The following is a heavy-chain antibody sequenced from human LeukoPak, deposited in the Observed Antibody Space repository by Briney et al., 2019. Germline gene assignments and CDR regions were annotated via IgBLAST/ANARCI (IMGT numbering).Heavy chain of an antibody. CDR1: GGSFSGYY. J-gene: IGHJ6*02. Sequence: SETLSLTCTVYGGSFSGYYWSWIRQPPGKGLEWIGEINHSGSTNYNPSLKSRVTISVDTSKNQFSLKLSSVTAADTAVYYCARGNIAARQRSPYYYYGMDVWGQGTTVTVSS. V-gene: IGHV4-34*01. CDR2: INHSGST. D-gene: IGHD6-6*01. CDR3: ARGNIAARQRSPYYYYGMDV.